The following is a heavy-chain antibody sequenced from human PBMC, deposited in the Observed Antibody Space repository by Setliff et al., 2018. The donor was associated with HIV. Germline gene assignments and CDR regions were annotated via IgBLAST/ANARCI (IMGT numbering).Heavy chain of an antibody. CDR1: GASITTSSYF. CDR3: AKHWSLEVATMGASDI. V-gene: IGHV4-39*01. CDR2: ISHSGTT. D-gene: IGHD5-12*01. Sequence: SETLSLTCAVSGASITTSSYFWGWIRQPPGKGLEWIGSISHSGTTYYSPSLNSRVTISADTSQNQFSLKLNSVSAADTALYFCAKHWSLEVATMGASDIWGQGTMVTVS. J-gene: IGHJ3*02.